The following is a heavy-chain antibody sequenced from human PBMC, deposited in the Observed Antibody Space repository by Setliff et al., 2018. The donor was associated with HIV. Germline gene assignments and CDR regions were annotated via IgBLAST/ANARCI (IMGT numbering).Heavy chain of an antibody. D-gene: IGHD2-2*01. CDR1: GFTFGDYW. V-gene: IGHV3-7*01. J-gene: IGHJ1*01. CDR3: ATDFSISA. Sequence: GSLRLSCAASGFTFGDYWMTWVRQAPGKGLEWVANIKGDGSEKYYVDSVKGRFTISRDNAKNSLYLQMNSLRAEDTAIYYCATDFSISAWGQGTLVTVSS. CDR2: IKGDGSEK.